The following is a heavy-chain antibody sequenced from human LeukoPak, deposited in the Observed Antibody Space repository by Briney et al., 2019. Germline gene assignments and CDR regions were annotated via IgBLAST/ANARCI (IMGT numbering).Heavy chain of an antibody. CDR2: IYPGDPDT. D-gene: IGHD3-22*01. Sequence: GESLKISCKGSGYSFTSYWIGWVRQMPGKGLEWMGIIYPGDPDTRYSPSFQGQVTISADKSISTAYLQWSSLKASDTAMYYCARLGYYDSSGYFYFDYWGQGTLVTVSS. CDR3: ARLGYYDSSGYFYFDY. V-gene: IGHV5-51*01. CDR1: GYSFTSYW. J-gene: IGHJ4*02.